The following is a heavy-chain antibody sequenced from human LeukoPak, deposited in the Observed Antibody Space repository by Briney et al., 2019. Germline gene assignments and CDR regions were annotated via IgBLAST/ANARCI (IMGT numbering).Heavy chain of an antibody. D-gene: IGHD2-15*01. CDR1: GGTFSSYA. CDR3: ARPSLSSGGAFDI. CDR2: IIPIFGTA. Sequence: GASVKVSCKASGGTFSSYAISWVRQAPGQGLEWMGGIIPIFGTANYAQKFQGRVTITADKSTSTAYMELSSLRSEDTAVYYCARPSLSSGGAFDIWGQGTMVTVSS. J-gene: IGHJ3*02. V-gene: IGHV1-69*06.